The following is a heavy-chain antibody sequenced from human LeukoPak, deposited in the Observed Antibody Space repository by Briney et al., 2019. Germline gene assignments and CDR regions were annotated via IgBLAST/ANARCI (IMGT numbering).Heavy chain of an antibody. CDR2: ISSSSSYI. D-gene: IGHD1-1*01. V-gene: IGHV3-21*01. Sequence: PGGSLRLSCAASGFTFSSYSMNWVRQAPGKGLEWVSSISSSSSYIYYADSVEGRFTISRDNAKNSLYLQMNSLRAEDTAVYYCARDPPGTGHYFDYWGQGTLVTVSS. CDR1: GFTFSSYS. J-gene: IGHJ4*02. CDR3: ARDPPGTGHYFDY.